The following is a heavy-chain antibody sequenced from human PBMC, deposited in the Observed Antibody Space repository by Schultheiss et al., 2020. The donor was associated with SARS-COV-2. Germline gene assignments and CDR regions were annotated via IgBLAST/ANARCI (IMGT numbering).Heavy chain of an antibody. V-gene: IGHV3-48*03. Sequence: GESLKISCAASGFTFSSYEMNWVRQAPGKGLEWVSYISSSGSTIYYADSVKGRFTISSDNSKNTLYLQMNSLRAEDTAVYYCARGPATDAFDIWGQGTMVTVSS. CDR2: ISSSGSTI. D-gene: IGHD2-2*01. CDR3: ARGPATDAFDI. CDR1: GFTFSSYE. J-gene: IGHJ3*02.